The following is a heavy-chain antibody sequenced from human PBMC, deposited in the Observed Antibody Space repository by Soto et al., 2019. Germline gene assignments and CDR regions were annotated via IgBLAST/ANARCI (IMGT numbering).Heavy chain of an antibody. CDR3: ARGIIVVVGEYFDD. J-gene: IGHJ4*02. D-gene: IGHD2-21*01. Sequence: XEILSLTCSVSGSSVRDSNYWGWIRQSPGKGLQWIGTMYYSGTAYYNPSLKGRVTISIDTTKNQFSLTLASVTGADTATYYCARGIIVVVGEYFDDWGQGAQVTVSS. CDR2: MYYSGTA. V-gene: IGHV4-38-2*02. CDR1: GSSVRDSNY.